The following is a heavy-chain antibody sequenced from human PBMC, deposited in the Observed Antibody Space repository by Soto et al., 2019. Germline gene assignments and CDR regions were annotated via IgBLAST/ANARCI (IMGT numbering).Heavy chain of an antibody. CDR3: ARGLSGSWPSPFYFDS. Sequence: SETLSLTCAVSGDSISRGGSSWNWIRQPPGKGLEWIAYIYHSGYTHYNPALRGRGTISADRSKNQFSLKLTSVTAADTDVYYCARGLSGSWPSPFYFDSWGQGTLVTVSS. J-gene: IGHJ4*02. V-gene: IGHV4-30-2*01. D-gene: IGHD3-10*01. CDR1: GDSISRGGSS. CDR2: IYHSGYT.